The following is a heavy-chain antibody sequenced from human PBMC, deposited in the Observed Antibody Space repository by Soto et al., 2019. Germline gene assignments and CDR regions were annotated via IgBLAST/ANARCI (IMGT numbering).Heavy chain of an antibody. D-gene: IGHD3-10*01. J-gene: IGHJ5*02. CDR3: ARGRDYGSGSYIPYNWFAP. CDR2: MNPNSGNT. CDR1: GYTFTSYD. V-gene: IGHV1-8*01. Sequence: QVQLVQSGAEVKKPGASVKVSCKASGYTFTSYDINWVRQATGQGLEWMGWMNPNSGNTGYAQKFLCRVTMNRNTSISTAYMELSRLRSEDTAVYYCARGRDYGSGSYIPYNWFAPWGQGTLVTVSS.